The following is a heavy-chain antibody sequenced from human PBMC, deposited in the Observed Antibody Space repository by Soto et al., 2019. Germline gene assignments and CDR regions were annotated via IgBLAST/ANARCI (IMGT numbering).Heavy chain of an antibody. D-gene: IGHD2-21*02. CDR1: GGTFSSYA. J-gene: IGHJ4*02. CDR2: IIPIFGTA. V-gene: IGHV1-69*13. Sequence: GASVKVSCKASGGTFSSYAISWVRQAPGQGLEWMGGIIPIFGTANYAQKFQGRVTITADESTSTAYMELSSLRSEDTAVYYCARVPRIHCGGDCYSWGQGTLVTVSS. CDR3: ARVPRIHCGGDCYS.